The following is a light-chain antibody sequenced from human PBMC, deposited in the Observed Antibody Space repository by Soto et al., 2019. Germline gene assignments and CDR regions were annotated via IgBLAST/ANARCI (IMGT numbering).Light chain of an antibody. CDR2: ATS. CDR1: QNIRVY. V-gene: IGKV1-39*01. CDR3: QQSYSTPRT. J-gene: IGKJ1*01. Sequence: DIQMTQSPSSLSASVGDRVTITCRASQNIRVYLNWYQQKPGKAPKPLIYATSTLLSGVPSRFSGSGSGTDFTLTISSLQPEDFATYYCQQSYSTPRTFGQGTKVEIK.